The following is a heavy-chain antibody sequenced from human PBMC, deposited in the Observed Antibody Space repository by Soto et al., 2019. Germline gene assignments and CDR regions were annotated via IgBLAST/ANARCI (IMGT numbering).Heavy chain of an antibody. CDR3: AEGVVGATYHYGMDV. J-gene: IGHJ6*02. D-gene: IGHD1-26*01. Sequence: SVKVSCKASGFTFTSSAVQWVRQARGQRLEWIGWIVVGSGNTNYAQKFQERVTITRDMSTSTAYMELSSLRSEDTAVYYCAEGVVGATYHYGMDVWGQGTTVTVSS. CDR1: GFTFTSSA. V-gene: IGHV1-58*01. CDR2: IVVGSGNT.